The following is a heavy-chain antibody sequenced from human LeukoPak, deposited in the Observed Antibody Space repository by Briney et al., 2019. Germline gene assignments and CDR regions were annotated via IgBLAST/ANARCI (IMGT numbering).Heavy chain of an antibody. CDR3: ALGGGRDFDY. V-gene: IGHV4-34*01. D-gene: IGHD3-16*01. Sequence: TSETLSLTCAVYGGSVSGYYWSWIRQPPGKGLEWIGDINPSGSTNYNPSLRSRVTISVDTSKNQFSLNLSSVTAADTAVHYCALGGGRDFDYWGQGTLVTVSS. CDR2: INPSGST. CDR1: GGSVSGYY. J-gene: IGHJ4*02.